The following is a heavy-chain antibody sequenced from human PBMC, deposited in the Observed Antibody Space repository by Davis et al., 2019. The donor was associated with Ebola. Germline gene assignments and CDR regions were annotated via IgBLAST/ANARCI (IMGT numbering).Heavy chain of an antibody. CDR1: GFTFSNFA. J-gene: IGHJ5*02. CDR3: AREGYSSSWIFWFDP. D-gene: IGHD6-13*01. V-gene: IGHV3-30-3*01. CDR2: ISYDGSDE. Sequence: GESLKISCAASGFTFSNFAMHWVRQAPGKGLEWVAVISYDGSDESYTDSVKGRFTISRDNSKNTLYLQMNSLRAEDTAVYYCAREGYSSSWIFWFDPWGQGTLVTVSS.